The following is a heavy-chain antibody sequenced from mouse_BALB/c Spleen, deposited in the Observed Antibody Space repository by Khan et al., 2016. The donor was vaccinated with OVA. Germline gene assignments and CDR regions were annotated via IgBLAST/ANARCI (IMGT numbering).Heavy chain of an antibody. Sequence: QIQLVQSGPELKKPGETVKISCKASGYTFTNYGMNWVKQAPGKGLKWMGWINTYTGEPTYTDDFKGRFAFSLETSASTAYLQINNLKNEDMATYFCARGASYWYCDVWGAGTTVTVSS. J-gene: IGHJ1*01. V-gene: IGHV9-1*02. CDR2: INTYTGEP. CDR1: GYTFTNYG. CDR3: ARGASYWYCDV.